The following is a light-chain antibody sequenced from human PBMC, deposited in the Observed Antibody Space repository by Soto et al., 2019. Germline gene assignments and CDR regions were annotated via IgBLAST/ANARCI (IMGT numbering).Light chain of an antibody. J-gene: IGLJ1*01. V-gene: IGLV2-14*01. CDR3: SSYTRSSTLII. CDR2: EAS. Sequence: QSALTQPASVSGSPGQSITISCTGTSSDVGAYPYVSWYQQHPGKAPKLIIYEASNRPSGISNRFSGSKSGNTASLTISGLQADDEADYYCSSYTRSSTLIIFGSGTKLTVL. CDR1: SSDVGAYPY.